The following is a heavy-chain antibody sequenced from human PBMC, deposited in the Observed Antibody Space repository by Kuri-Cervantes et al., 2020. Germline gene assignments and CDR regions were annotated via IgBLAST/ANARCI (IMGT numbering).Heavy chain of an antibody. CDR2: ISYDGSNK. CDR1: GFTFSSYE. D-gene: IGHD3-10*01. CDR3: AKDVYGSGSSYYFDY. J-gene: IGHJ4*02. Sequence: GESLKISCAASGFTFSSYEMNWVRQAPGKGLEWVAVISYDGSNKYYADSVEGRFTISRDNSKNTLYLQMNSLRAEDTAVYYCAKDVYGSGSSYYFDYWGQGTLVTVSS. V-gene: IGHV3-30*18.